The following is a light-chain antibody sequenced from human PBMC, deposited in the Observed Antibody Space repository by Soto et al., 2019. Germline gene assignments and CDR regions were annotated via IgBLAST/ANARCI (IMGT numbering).Light chain of an antibody. V-gene: IGLV1-40*01. J-gene: IGLJ3*02. CDR3: QSYDSSLNVV. CDR2: VNS. Sequence: QSALTQPPSVSGAPGQRVTISCTGSSSNIGANYDVHWYQQLPGTAPKLLIYVNSNRPSGVPDRFSGSKSGTSASLAITGLQAEDEADYYCQSYDSSLNVVFGGGTKLTVL. CDR1: SSNIGANYD.